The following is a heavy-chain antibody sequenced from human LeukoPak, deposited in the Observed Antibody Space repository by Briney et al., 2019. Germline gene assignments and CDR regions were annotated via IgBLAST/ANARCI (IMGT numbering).Heavy chain of an antibody. CDR2: IDHSGST. CDR3: ARGLLRCSGGSCYPRPFDY. J-gene: IGHJ4*02. CDR1: GGSFSGYY. Sequence: PSETLSLTCAVYGGSFSGYYWSWIRQPPGKGLEWSGEIDHSGSTNYNPYIKSRVTISVDTSKNQFSLKLSSVTAADTAVYYRARGLLRCSGGSCYPRPFDYWGQGTLVTVSS. D-gene: IGHD2-15*01. V-gene: IGHV4-34*01.